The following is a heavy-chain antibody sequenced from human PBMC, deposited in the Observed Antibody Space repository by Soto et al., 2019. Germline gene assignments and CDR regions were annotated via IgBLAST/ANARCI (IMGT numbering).Heavy chain of an antibody. CDR2: INTDGGSS. Sequence: GGSLRLSCAASGFTFSSHWMHWVRQVPGKGLEWVSRINTDGGSSAYADSVKGRFAISRDNAKNTLYLQMNGLRAEDTAVYYCAREAGYCSRTSCYRRAFDTWGQGTAVTVSS. CDR3: AREAGYCSRTSCYRRAFDT. J-gene: IGHJ3*02. CDR1: GFTFSSHW. D-gene: IGHD2-2*01. V-gene: IGHV3-74*03.